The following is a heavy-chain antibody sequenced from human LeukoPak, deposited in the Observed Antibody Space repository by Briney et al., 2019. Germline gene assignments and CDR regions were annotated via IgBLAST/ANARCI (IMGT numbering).Heavy chain of an antibody. CDR3: ASPDTAMVYKGSDFDY. CDR1: GFTFSSYA. Sequence: GGSLRLSCAASGFTFSSYAMSWVRQAPGKGLEWVAVISYDGSNKYYADSVKGRFTISRDNSKNTLYLQMNSLRAEDTAVYYCASPDTAMVYKGSDFDYWGQGTLVTVSS. D-gene: IGHD5-18*01. J-gene: IGHJ4*02. CDR2: ISYDGSNK. V-gene: IGHV3-30*04.